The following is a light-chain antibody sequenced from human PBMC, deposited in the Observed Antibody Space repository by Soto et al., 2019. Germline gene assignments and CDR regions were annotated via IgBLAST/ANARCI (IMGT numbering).Light chain of an antibody. J-gene: IGKJ1*01. CDR2: AAS. V-gene: IGKV1-6*01. CDR1: QSVDND. Sequence: ITQAPATLSVSPGDRATLSCRASQSVDNDLGWFQQKPGKAPKLLIYAASSLQSGVPSRFSGSGSGTDFTLPISSLQPEDFATYYCLQDYIYPLTFGQGT. CDR3: LQDYIYPLT.